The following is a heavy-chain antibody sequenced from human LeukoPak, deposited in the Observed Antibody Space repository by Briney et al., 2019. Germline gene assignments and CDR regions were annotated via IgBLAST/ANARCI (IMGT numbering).Heavy chain of an antibody. CDR1: GGTFSSYA. CDR3: ARDAPGYCSGGSCYYDWFDP. V-gene: IGHV1-69*04. D-gene: IGHD2-15*01. Sequence: GASVKVSCKASGGTFSSYAISWVRQVPGQGLEWMGRIIPILGIANYAQKFQGRVTITADKSTSTAYMELSSLGSEDTAVYYCARDAPGYCSGGSCYYDWFDPWGQGTLVTVSS. CDR2: IIPILGIA. J-gene: IGHJ5*02.